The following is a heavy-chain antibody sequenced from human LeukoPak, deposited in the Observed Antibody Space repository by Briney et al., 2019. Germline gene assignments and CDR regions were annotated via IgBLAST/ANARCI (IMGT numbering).Heavy chain of an antibody. Sequence: KPSETLSLTCAVYGGSFSGYYWSWIRQPPGKGLEWIGEINHSGSTNYNPSLKSRVTISVDTSKNQFSLKLSSVTAADTAVYYCARGFYDYVWGSYRPRGYFDYWGQGTLVTVSS. CDR1: GGSFSGYY. D-gene: IGHD3-16*02. J-gene: IGHJ4*02. CDR3: ARGFYDYVWGSYRPRGYFDY. V-gene: IGHV4-34*01. CDR2: INHSGST.